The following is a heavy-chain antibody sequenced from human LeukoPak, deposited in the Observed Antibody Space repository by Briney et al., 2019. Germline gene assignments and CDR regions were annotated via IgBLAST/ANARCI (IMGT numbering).Heavy chain of an antibody. CDR2: IYYSGST. V-gene: IGHV4-59*01. CDR3: ARAERYYDILTGYYANWFDP. D-gene: IGHD3-9*01. CDR1: GGSISSYY. Sequence: SETLSLTCTVSGGSISSYYWSWIRQPPGKGLEWIGYIYYSGSTNYNPSLKSRVTISVDTSKNQFSLKLSSVTAADTAVYYCARAERYYDILTGYYANWFDPWGQGTLVTVSS. J-gene: IGHJ5*02.